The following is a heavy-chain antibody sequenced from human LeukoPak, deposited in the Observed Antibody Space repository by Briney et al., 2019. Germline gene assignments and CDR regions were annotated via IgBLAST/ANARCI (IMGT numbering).Heavy chain of an antibody. D-gene: IGHD3-22*01. CDR1: GFTLSSYW. V-gene: IGHV3-7*01. Sequence: HPGGSLRLSCAASGFTLSSYWMSWVRQAPGKGLEWVANIKQDGNEKYYVDSVKGRFTISRDNAKNSLSLQMNSLRAEDTAVYYCARERNFYFTMIVVVTVDAFDIWGQGTMVTVSS. J-gene: IGHJ3*02. CDR3: ARERNFYFTMIVVVTVDAFDI. CDR2: IKQDGNEK.